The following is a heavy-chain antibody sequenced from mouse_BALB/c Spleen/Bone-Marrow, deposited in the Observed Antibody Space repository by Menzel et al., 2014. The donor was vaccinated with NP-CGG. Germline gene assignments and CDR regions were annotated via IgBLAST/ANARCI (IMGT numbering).Heavy chain of an antibody. CDR1: GDSITSGY. CDR2: ISHSGST. Sequence: EVKLVESGPSLVKPSQTLSLTCSVTGDSITSGYWNWIRKFPGNKLEYMGYISHSGSTYYNPSLKSRISITRDTSKNQYYLQLNSVTTEDTATYYCTRAGYRYDVGYAMDCWRQGTSVTVSS. J-gene: IGHJ4*01. D-gene: IGHD2-14*01. CDR3: TRAGYRYDVGYAMDC. V-gene: IGHV3-8*02.